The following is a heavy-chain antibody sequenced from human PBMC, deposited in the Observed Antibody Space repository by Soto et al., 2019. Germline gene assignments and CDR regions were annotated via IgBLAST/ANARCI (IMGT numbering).Heavy chain of an antibody. Sequence: SETLSLTCTVSGGSISSSSYYWGWIRQPPGKGLEWIGSIYYSGSTYYNPSLKSRVTISVDTSKNQFSLKLSSVTAADTAVYYCARHLFIYRQNYYFDYWGQGTLVTV. J-gene: IGHJ4*02. V-gene: IGHV4-39*01. CDR2: IYYSGST. CDR1: GGSISSSSYY. CDR3: ARHLFIYRQNYYFDY. D-gene: IGHD3-10*01.